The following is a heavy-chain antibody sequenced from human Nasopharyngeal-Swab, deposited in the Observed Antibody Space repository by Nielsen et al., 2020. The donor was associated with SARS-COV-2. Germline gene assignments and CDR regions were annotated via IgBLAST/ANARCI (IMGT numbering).Heavy chain of an antibody. D-gene: IGHD5-12*01. CDR3: AREEVVATSWRAFDI. CDR2: ISYDGSNK. J-gene: IGHJ3*02. Sequence: WVRQPPGKGLEWVAVISYDGSNKYYADSVKGRFTISGDNSKNTLYLQMNSLRAEDTAVYYCAREEVVATSWRAFDIWGQGTMVTVSS. V-gene: IGHV3-30-3*01.